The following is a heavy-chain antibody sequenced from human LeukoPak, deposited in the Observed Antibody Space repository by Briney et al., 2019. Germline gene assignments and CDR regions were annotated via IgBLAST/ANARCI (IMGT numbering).Heavy chain of an antibody. CDR3: TRDSYSGYDRSLGY. J-gene: IGHJ4*02. CDR2: INPSGGST. D-gene: IGHD5-12*01. V-gene: IGHV1-46*03. Sequence: ASVKVSCKASGYTFTIYYIHWVRQAPGQGLEWMGIINPSGGSTSYAQKFQGRVTMTRDTSTSTVYMELSSLRSEDTAMYYCTRDSYSGYDRSLGYWGQGTRVTVSS. CDR1: GYTFTIYY.